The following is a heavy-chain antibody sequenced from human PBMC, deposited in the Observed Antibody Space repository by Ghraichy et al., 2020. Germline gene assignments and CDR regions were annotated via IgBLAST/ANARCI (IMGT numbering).Heavy chain of an antibody. CDR3: ARRPLNWEGDAFDI. CDR1: GGSISSYY. D-gene: IGHD7-27*01. Sequence: SETLSLTCTVSGGSISSYYWSWIRQPPGKGLEWIGYIYYSGSTNYNPSLKSRVTISVDTSKNQFSLKLSSVTAADTAVYYCARRPLNWEGDAFDIWGQGTMVTVSS. J-gene: IGHJ3*02. CDR2: IYYSGST. V-gene: IGHV4-59*01.